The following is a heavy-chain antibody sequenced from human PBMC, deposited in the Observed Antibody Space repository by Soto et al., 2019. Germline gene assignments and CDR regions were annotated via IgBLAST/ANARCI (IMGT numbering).Heavy chain of an antibody. J-gene: IGHJ5*02. CDR3: ARGIKYGAYSRWFDP. V-gene: IGHV1-8*01. D-gene: IGHD4-17*01. CDR2: MNPNSGNT. CDR1: GYRFTSYD. Sequence: ALVKVACQASGYRFTSYDSNWVRQATGQGLEYLGWMNPNSGNTAYVQKFQGRVTMTWDTSITTAYMELSSLRSEDTAVYFCARGIKYGAYSRWFDPWGQGTLVTVSS.